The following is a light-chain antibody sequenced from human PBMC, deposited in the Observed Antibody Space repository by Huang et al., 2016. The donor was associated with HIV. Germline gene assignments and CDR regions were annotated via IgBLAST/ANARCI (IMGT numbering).Light chain of an antibody. CDR1: QSVSSSY. CDR2: GAS. V-gene: IGKV3-20*01. Sequence: EIVLTQSPGTLSLSPGERATLSCRASQSVSSSYLAWYHQKPGQAPRLLIYGASSRATGIPDRVSGSGSGTDFTLTISRLEPEDFAVYYCQQYGSSPLFGQGTKVEIK. J-gene: IGKJ1*01. CDR3: QQYGSSPL.